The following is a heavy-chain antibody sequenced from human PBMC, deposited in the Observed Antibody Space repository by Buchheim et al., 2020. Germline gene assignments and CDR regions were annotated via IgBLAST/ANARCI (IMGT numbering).Heavy chain of an antibody. CDR3: AKDVAPGSGFYFNSDY. J-gene: IGHJ4*02. CDR2: ISGSGAYT. CDR1: EFTFSNYA. V-gene: IGHV3-23*04. D-gene: IGHD3-22*01. Sequence: EVQLVESGGGFVHPGGSLRLSCAASEFTFSNYAMNWVRQAPGKGLEWVSAISGSGAYTYYADSVKGRFTITRDNYKNTLFLQMNSLRAEDTAVYYCAKDVAPGSGFYFNSDYWGQGTL.